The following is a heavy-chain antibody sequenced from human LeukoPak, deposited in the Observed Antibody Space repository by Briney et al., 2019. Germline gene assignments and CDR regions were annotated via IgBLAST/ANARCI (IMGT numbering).Heavy chain of an antibody. CDR2: VNPNSGGT. D-gene: IGHD6-19*01. J-gene: IGHJ4*02. CDR1: GYTFTAYY. Sequence: ASVKVSFQASGYTFTAYYMHWVRQAPGQRLEGMGWVNPNSGGTNYAQKFQDRVTMTRDTSISTAYMELHRLRSDDTAVYYCATAPLSGYSSGWYSFDYWGQGALVTVSS. V-gene: IGHV1-2*02. CDR3: ATAPLSGYSSGWYSFDY.